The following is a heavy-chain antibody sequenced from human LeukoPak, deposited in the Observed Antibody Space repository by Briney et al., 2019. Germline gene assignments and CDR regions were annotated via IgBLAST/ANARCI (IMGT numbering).Heavy chain of an antibody. V-gene: IGHV4-4*07. Sequence: PSETLSLTCTVSGGSISSYYWNWIRQPAGRGLEWIGRIYTSGTTNYNPSLKSRVTMSVDTSKNHFSLRLNSVAAADTAVYYCARAAVGTTSSDTFDIWGQGTIVTVSS. CDR2: IYTSGTT. D-gene: IGHD2/OR15-2a*01. J-gene: IGHJ3*02. CDR1: GGSISSYY. CDR3: ARAAVGTTSSDTFDI.